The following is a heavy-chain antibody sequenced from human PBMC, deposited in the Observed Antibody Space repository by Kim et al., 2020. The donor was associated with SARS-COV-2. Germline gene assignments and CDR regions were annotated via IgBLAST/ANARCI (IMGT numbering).Heavy chain of an antibody. V-gene: IGHV3-33*06. J-gene: IGHJ4*02. CDR1: GFTFSSYG. CDR2: IWYDGSNK. Sequence: GGSLRLSCAASGFTFSSYGMHWVRQAPGKGLEWVAVIWYDGSNKYYADSVKGRFTISRDNSKNTLYLQMNSLRAEDTAVYYCAKDYMGSSRSQGVDYWGQGTLVTVSS. D-gene: IGHD6-13*01. CDR3: AKDYMGSSRSQGVDY.